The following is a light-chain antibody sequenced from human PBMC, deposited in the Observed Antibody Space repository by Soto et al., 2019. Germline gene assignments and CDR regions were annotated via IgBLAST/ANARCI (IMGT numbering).Light chain of an antibody. CDR3: MQVENFHRT. CDR2: AAT. Sequence: DIQMTQSPSSVSASVGDTVTITCRASQDINSRLAWFQQQPGRPPKYVIQAATMLQSGFPSRFAGSGSGRDLTLTIHNLQPEDSATYYCMQVENFHRTFGQGTKVDIX. CDR1: QDINSR. J-gene: IGKJ1*01. V-gene: IGKV1-12*01.